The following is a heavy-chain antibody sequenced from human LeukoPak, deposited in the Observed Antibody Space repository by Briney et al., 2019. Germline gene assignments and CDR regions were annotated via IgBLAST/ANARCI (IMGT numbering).Heavy chain of an antibody. CDR1: GFTFSSYA. CDR2: ISYDGGNK. D-gene: IGHD6-19*01. V-gene: IGHV3-30-3*01. Sequence: GRSLRLSCAASGFTFSSYAMHWVRQAPGKGLEWVAVISYDGGNKYYADSVKGRFTISRDNSKNTLYLQMNSLRAEDTAVYYCAREFYSSGWYGDYWGQGTLVTVSS. CDR3: AREFYSSGWYGDY. J-gene: IGHJ4*02.